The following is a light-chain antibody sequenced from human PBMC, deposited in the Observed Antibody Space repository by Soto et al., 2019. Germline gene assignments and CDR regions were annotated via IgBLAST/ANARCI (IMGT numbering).Light chain of an antibody. J-gene: IGKJ4*01. CDR1: QSVSSSY. CDR3: QQYGSSPLT. CDR2: GAS. Sequence: EIVLTQSPGTLSLSPGERATLSCRASQSVSSSYLAWYQRKPGQAPRLLIYGASSRATGIPDRFSGSGSGTDFSLTISRLEPEDVAVYYWQQYGSSPLTFGGGTKVEIK. V-gene: IGKV3-20*01.